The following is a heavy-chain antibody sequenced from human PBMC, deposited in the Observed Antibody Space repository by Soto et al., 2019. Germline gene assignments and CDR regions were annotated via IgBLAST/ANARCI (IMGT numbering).Heavy chain of an antibody. CDR2: IYNSGTT. J-gene: IGHJ5*02. CDR3: ARDPAP. Sequence: QVQLQESGPGLVKPSETLSLTCTVSGGSITRGGYYWSWIRQHPGKGLEWIGYIYNSGTTYYNPSLYSRVTIYVDTSKNLFSLKLTSVTAADPAAYYCARDPAPWGQGTLVTVSS. V-gene: IGHV4-31*03. CDR1: GGSITRGGYY.